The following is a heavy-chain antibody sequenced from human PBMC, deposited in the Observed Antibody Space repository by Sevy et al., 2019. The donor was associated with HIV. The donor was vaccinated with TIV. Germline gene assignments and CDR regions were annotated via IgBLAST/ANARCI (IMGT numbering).Heavy chain of an antibody. J-gene: IGHJ1*01. CDR2: IIPIFGTA. CDR3: ARDCSGGSCRRGYFQH. D-gene: IGHD2-15*01. V-gene: IGHV1-69*01. CDR1: GGTFSSYA. Sequence: ASVKVSCKASGGTFSSYAISWVQQAPGQGLEWMGGIIPIFGTANYAQKFQGRVTITADESTSTAYMELSSLRSEDTAVYYCARDCSGGSCRRGYFQHWGQGTLVTVSS.